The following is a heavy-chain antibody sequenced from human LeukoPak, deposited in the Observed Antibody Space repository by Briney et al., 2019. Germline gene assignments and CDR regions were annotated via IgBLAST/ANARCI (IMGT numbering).Heavy chain of an antibody. Sequence: ASVKVSCKASGYTFTSYYMHWVRQAPGQGLEWMGIINPSGGSTSYAQKFQGRVTMTRDTSTCTVYMELSSLRSEDTAVYYCARDAYYYDSSGYYGFGVDYWGQGTLVTVSS. D-gene: IGHD3-22*01. J-gene: IGHJ4*02. CDR3: ARDAYYYDSSGYYGFGVDY. CDR2: INPSGGST. CDR1: GYTFTSYY. V-gene: IGHV1-46*01.